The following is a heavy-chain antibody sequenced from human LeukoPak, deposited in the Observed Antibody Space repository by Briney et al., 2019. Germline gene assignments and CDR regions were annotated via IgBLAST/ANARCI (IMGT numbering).Heavy chain of an antibody. CDR1: GGSISSYY. Sequence: SETLSLTCTVSGGSISSYYWSWIRQPAGKGLEWIGRIYTSGSTNYNPSLKSRVTISVDTSKNQFSLKLSSVTAADTAVYYCAGVPINYSYGSPWGQGTLVTVSS. CDR3: AGVPINYSYGSP. CDR2: IYTSGST. V-gene: IGHV4-4*07. J-gene: IGHJ5*02. D-gene: IGHD5-18*01.